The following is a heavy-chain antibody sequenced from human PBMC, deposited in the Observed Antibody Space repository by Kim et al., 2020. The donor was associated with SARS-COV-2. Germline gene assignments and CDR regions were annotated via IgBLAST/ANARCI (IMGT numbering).Heavy chain of an antibody. CDR3: EGDFSPPHYYYYGMDL. CDR2: IYSCGST. Sequence: GGSLRLSCAASGFTVSSNYMSWVRLAQGTGLEWVSVIYSCGSTNNEDSVKGRFAISRDNSKNKLYLQMNSLRAEDTAVYYCEGDFSPPHYYYYGMDLWDQGTTVSVSS. CDR1: GFTVSSNY. J-gene: IGHJ6*02. V-gene: IGHV3-66*01.